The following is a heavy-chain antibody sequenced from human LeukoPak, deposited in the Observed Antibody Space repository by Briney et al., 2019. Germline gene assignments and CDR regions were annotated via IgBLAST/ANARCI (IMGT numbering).Heavy chain of an antibody. Sequence: ASVNVSCKASGYTFTSYAMNWVRQAPGQGLEWMGWINTNTGNPTYAQGFTGRFVFSLDTSVSTAYLQISSLKAEDTAVYYCARSIAAAGYNWFDPWGQGTLVTVSS. J-gene: IGHJ5*02. D-gene: IGHD6-13*01. V-gene: IGHV7-4-1*02. CDR2: INTNTGNP. CDR1: GYTFTSYA. CDR3: ARSIAAAGYNWFDP.